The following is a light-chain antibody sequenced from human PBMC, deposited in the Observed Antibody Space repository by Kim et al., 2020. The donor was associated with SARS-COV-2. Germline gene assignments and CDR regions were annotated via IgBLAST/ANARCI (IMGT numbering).Light chain of an antibody. CDR1: ESVTSSF. Sequence: CPGERATRSCRASESVTSSFLAWYQQKPGQAPRLLMYGASRRATGIPDRFSGSGSGTDFTLTISRLEPEDFAVYYCQQYGSSGWTFGQGTKVDIK. CDR3: QQYGSSGWT. V-gene: IGKV3-20*01. CDR2: GAS. J-gene: IGKJ1*01.